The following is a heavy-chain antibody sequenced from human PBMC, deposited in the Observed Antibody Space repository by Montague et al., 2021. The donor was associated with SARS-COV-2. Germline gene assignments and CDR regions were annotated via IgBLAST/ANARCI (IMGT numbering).Heavy chain of an antibody. D-gene: IGHD3-10*01. CDR2: INGDGLTT. Sequence: SLRLSCAASGFTFDDYAMHWVRQAPGKGLEWVSLINGDGLTTLFPDSVDGRFIISRDNSKNSLYLQMKSLRTEDTALYFCVKDMSEFDDLNAFDVWGQGTQVTVSS. V-gene: IGHV3-43*02. CDR1: GFTFDDYA. CDR3: VKDMSEFDDLNAFDV. J-gene: IGHJ3*01.